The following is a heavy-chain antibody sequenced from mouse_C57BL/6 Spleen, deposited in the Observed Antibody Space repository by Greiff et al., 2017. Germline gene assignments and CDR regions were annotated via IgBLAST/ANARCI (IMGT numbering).Heavy chain of an antibody. CDR2: INPGSGGT. D-gene: IGHD3-3*01. CDR3: ARKGDGY. Sequence: QVQLQQSGAELVRPGTSVKVSCKASGYAFTNYLIEWVKQRPGQGLEWIGVINPGSGGTNYNEQFKGKATLTADKSSSTAYMQLSSLTSEDSAVYFCARKGDGYWGQGTSLTVSS. V-gene: IGHV1-54*01. J-gene: IGHJ2*02. CDR1: GYAFTNYL.